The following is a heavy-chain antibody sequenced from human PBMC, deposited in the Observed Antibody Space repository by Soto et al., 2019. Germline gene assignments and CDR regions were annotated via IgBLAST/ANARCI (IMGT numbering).Heavy chain of an antibody. J-gene: IGHJ3*02. CDR1: AVAFSHYY. V-gene: IGHV4-34*01. CDR2: IKQSVGG. CDR3: ARGGSSDSQVDLDI. D-gene: IGHD6-19*01. Sequence: KPSETLALTCSVDAVAFSHYYCNWIRQSPGEGLEWIGKIKQSVGGNDNPSLWGGVSISVDMSKNHFCLSLTSVTAADTAVYYCARGGSSDSQVDLDIWGQGTMVTVSS.